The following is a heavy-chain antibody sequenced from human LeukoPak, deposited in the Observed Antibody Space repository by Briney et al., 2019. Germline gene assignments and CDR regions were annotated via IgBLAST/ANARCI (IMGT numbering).Heavy chain of an antibody. D-gene: IGHD1-26*01. CDR1: GGSISTSSYY. CDR2: IYYSGST. J-gene: IGHJ3*02. CDR3: ARDLVVGATRAFDI. Sequence: SETLSLTCTVSGGSISTSSYYWGWIRQPPGKGLEWIGNIYYSGSTYYNPSLKSRVTIAVDTSKNQFSLKLTSVTAADTAVYYCARDLVVGATRAFDIWGQGTMVTVSS. V-gene: IGHV4-39*07.